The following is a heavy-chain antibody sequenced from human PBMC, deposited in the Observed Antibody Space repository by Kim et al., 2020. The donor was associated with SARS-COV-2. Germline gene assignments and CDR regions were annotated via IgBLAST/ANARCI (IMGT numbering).Heavy chain of an antibody. D-gene: IGHD5-18*01. Sequence: NSVKGRFTISRDNSKNTLYLQMGSLRAEDMAVYYCARGSSMVIILGAFDIWGQGTMVTVSS. CDR3: ARGSSMVIILGAFDI. V-gene: IGHV3-64*01. J-gene: IGHJ3*02.